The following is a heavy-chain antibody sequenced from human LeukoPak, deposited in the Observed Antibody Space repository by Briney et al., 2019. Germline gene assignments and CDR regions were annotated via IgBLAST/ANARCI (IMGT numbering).Heavy chain of an antibody. CDR3: ARVRDYDYVWGSYRY. J-gene: IGHJ4*02. D-gene: IGHD3-16*02. CDR2: INPNSGGT. CDR1: EYTFSGYY. V-gene: IGHV1-2*02. Sequence: GASVKVSCKAAEYTFSGYYMHWVRQAPGQGLEWMGWINPNSGGTNYAQKFQGRVTMTRDTSISTAYMELSRLRSDDTAVYYCARVRDYDYVWGSYRYWGQGTLVTVSS.